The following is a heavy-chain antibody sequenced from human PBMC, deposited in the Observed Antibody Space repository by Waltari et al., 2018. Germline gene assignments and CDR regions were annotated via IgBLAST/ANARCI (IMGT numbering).Heavy chain of an antibody. Sequence: QVQLQESGPGLVKLSETLSRTCSVSGGSISNYYWNWIRQTPGKGLEWIGYISSSGQTTYNPSLKSRVSVSLDTSKTRFSLKLSSVTAADTAVYYCARATYYDFSSGYSFDNWGQGTLVTVSS. V-gene: IGHV4-59*01. CDR3: ARATYYDFSSGYSFDN. J-gene: IGHJ4*02. CDR2: ISSSGQT. CDR1: GGSISNYY. D-gene: IGHD3-3*01.